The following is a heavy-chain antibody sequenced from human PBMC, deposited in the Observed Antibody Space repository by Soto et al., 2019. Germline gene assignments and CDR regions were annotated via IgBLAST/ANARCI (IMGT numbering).Heavy chain of an antibody. CDR1: GFTFSAYD. J-gene: IGHJ3*01. V-gene: IGHV3-13*05. CDR3: ARSLGKGVHRLRPLDV. Sequence: EVRLVESGGGLVQPGGSLRLSCAGSGFTFSAYDMQWVRQATGKGLEWVSTIGTTDDPYYADSVKGRFTISREDAENSLYLHMNSQRAADTAMYFCARSLGKGVHRLRPLDVWGQGAMVSVSS. D-gene: IGHD3-10*01. CDR2: IGTTDDP.